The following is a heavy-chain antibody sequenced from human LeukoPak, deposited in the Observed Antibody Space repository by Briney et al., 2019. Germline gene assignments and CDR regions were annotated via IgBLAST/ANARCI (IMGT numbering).Heavy chain of an antibody. D-gene: IGHD3-3*02. CDR1: GFTFSSYS. V-gene: IGHV3-21*01. CDR3: ARDVTFSKPEDYYFDY. J-gene: IGHJ4*02. Sequence: AGGSLRLSCAASGFTFSSYSMNWVRQAPGKGLEWVSSISSSSSYIYYADSVKGRFTISRDNAKNSLYLQMNSLRAEDTAVYYCARDVTFSKPEDYYFDYWGQGTLVTVSS. CDR2: ISSSSSYI.